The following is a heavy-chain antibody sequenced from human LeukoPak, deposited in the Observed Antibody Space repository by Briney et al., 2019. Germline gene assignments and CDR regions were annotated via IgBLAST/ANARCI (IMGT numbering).Heavy chain of an antibody. J-gene: IGHJ4*02. V-gene: IGHV4-31*03. CDR2: IYYSGST. CDR1: GGSISSGGYY. D-gene: IGHD4-11*01. Sequence: SQTLSLTCTVSGGSISSGGYYWSWIRQHPGKGLEWIGYIYYSGSTYYNPSLKSRVTISVDTSKNQFSLKLSSVTAADAAVYYCARISTVRSLDYWGQGTLVTVSS. CDR3: ARISTVRSLDY.